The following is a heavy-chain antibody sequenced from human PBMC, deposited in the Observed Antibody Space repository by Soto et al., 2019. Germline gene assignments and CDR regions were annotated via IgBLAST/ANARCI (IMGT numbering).Heavy chain of an antibody. CDR2: IYYSGST. CDR3: ARDGYYDRSGLHDAFDI. D-gene: IGHD3-22*01. V-gene: IGHV4-59*01. CDR1: GGSISSYY. J-gene: IGHJ3*02. Sequence: LSLTCTVSGGSISSYYWSWIRQPPGKGLEWTGYIYYSGSTNYNPSLKSRVTISVDTSKNQFSLKLSSVTAADTAVYYCARDGYYDRSGLHDAFDIWGQGTMVTVSS.